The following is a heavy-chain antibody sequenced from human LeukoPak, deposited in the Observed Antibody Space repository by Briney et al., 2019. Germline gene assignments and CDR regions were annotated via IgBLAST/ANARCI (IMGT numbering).Heavy chain of an antibody. CDR3: AKASWDEGLYYYFDY. CDR1: GFTFSSYG. V-gene: IGHV3-30*18. CDR2: ISYDRSNK. J-gene: IGHJ4*02. Sequence: PGRSLRLSCAASGFTFSSYGMHWVRQAPGKGLEWVAVISYDRSNKYYADSVKGRFTISRDNSKNTLYLQMNSLRAEDTAVYYCAKASWDEGLYYYFDYWGQGTLVTVSS. D-gene: IGHD2-2*01.